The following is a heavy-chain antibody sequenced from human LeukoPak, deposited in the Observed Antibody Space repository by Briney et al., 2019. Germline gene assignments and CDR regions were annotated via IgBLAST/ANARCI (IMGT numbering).Heavy chain of an antibody. CDR2: ISYDGSNK. CDR1: GFTFSSYA. Sequence: GGSLRLSCAASGFTFSSYAMHWVRQAPGKGLEWVAVISYDGSNKHYADSVKGRFTISRDNSKNTLYLQMNSLRAEDTAVYYCARDITPSPIAVAGPDFDYWGQGTLVTVSS. J-gene: IGHJ4*02. D-gene: IGHD6-19*01. CDR3: ARDITPSPIAVAGPDFDY. V-gene: IGHV3-30-3*01.